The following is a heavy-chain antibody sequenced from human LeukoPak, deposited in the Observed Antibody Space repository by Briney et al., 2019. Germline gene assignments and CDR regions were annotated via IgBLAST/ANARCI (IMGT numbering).Heavy chain of an antibody. V-gene: IGHV5-51*01. CDR3: ARVNSLGDSSGPVDY. Sequence: GESLKISCKGSGYHFTSYWIGWVRQMPGKGLEGMGIIYPGDSDTRYSPSFQGQVTISADKSISTAYLQWSSLKASDTAMYYCARVNSLGDSSGPVDYWGQGTLVTVSS. CDR2: IYPGDSDT. J-gene: IGHJ4*02. D-gene: IGHD6-25*01. CDR1: GYHFTSYW.